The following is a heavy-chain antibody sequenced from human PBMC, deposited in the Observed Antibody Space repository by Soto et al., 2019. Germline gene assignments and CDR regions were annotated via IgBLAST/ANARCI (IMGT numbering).Heavy chain of an antibody. CDR3: AKTPRQWLVYVDY. Sequence: EVQLLESGGGLVQPGGSLRLSCVASGFTFSNYAMSWVRQARGKGLEWVSGISGSGGTTYYADSVKGRFTVSRDNSKDTLNLQMNSLRAEDTAVYYCAKTPRQWLVYVDYWGQGTLVTVS. D-gene: IGHD6-19*01. V-gene: IGHV3-23*01. J-gene: IGHJ4*02. CDR2: ISGSGGTT. CDR1: GFTFSNYA.